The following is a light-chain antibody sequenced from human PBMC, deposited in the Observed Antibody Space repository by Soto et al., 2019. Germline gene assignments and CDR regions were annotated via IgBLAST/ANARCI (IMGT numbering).Light chain of an antibody. CDR2: LGS. CDR3: MQALQTGGFT. J-gene: IGKJ3*01. CDR1: QSLLHSNGYNY. Sequence: DIVMTQSPLSLPVTPGEPASISCRSSQSLLHSNGYNYLDWYLQKPGQSPQLLIYLGSNRASGVPDRFSGSGSGTDFTLKISRGEAEDVGVYYCMQALQTGGFTFGPGTKVEIK. V-gene: IGKV2-28*01.